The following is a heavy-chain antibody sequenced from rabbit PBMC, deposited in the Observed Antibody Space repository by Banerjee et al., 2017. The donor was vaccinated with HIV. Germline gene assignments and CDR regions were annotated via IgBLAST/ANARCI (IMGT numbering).Heavy chain of an antibody. V-gene: IGHV1S47*01. CDR2: IDDGDGST. CDR3: ARDRGYIGYSPLDL. D-gene: IGHD7-1*01. Sequence: EESGGDLVKPGASLTLTCTASAFSFSNKYVMCWVRQAPGKGPEWIACIDDGDGSTYYASWVNGRFSISRSTSLNTVTLQMTSLTAADTATYFCARDRGYIGYSPLDLWGPGTLVTV. J-gene: IGHJ4*01. CDR1: AFSFSNKYV.